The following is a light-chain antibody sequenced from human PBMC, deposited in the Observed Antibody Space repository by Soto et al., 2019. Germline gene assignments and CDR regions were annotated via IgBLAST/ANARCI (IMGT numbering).Light chain of an antibody. CDR2: NTN. V-gene: IGLV8-61*01. CDR1: YGSVSTSYY. CDR3: VLYMGGGIWV. Sequence: QTVVTQEPSFSVSPGRTVTLTCGLSYGSVSTSYYPSWYQQTPGQAPRTLIYNTNTRSSGVPDRFSGSILGNKAALTITGAQADDESDYYCVLYMGGGIWVFGGGTKVTVL. J-gene: IGLJ3*02.